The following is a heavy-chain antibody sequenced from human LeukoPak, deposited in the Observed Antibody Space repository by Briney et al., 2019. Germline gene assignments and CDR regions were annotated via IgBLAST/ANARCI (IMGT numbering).Heavy chain of an antibody. V-gene: IGHV4-39*01. Sequence: SETLSLTCTVSGDSMSSYYWGWIRQPPGKGLEWIGSIYYSGTTYYNPSLKSRVTISVDTSRNQFSLKLSSVTAADTAVYYCATHPKSCTRGIFITGKACWFDPWGQGTLVTVSS. CDR2: IYYSGTT. J-gene: IGHJ5*02. CDR1: GDSMSSYY. CDR3: ATHPKSCTRGIFITGKACWFDP. D-gene: IGHD3-10*01.